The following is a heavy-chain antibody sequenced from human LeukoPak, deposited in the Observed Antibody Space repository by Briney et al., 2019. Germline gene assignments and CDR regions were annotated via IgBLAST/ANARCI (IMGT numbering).Heavy chain of an antibody. CDR3: ARLHYGGNYGYYYYYMDV. D-gene: IGHD4-23*01. V-gene: IGHV4-39*01. J-gene: IGHJ6*03. CDR1: GDSISSSNYY. CDR2: IYYSGST. Sequence: SKTLSLTCTVSGDSISSSNYYWGWIRQPPGKGLEWIASIYYSGSTYYNPSLKSRVTISVDMSKNQFSLRLSSVTAADTAVYYCARLHYGGNYGYYYYYMDVWGKGTTVTISS.